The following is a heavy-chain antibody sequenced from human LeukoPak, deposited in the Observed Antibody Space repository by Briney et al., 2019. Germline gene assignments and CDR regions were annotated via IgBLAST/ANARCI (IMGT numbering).Heavy chain of an antibody. J-gene: IGHJ5*02. CDR1: GYNFANYW. D-gene: IGHD2-21*02. CDR3: ARSPLAVTNWFDP. CDR2: IYPGDSDT. V-gene: IGHV5-51*01. Sequence: GESLKISCKGSGYNFANYWIGWVRQMPGKGLEWMGIIYPGDSDTRYSPSFQGQVTISADKSISTAYLQWSSLKASDTAMYYCARSPLAVTNWFDPWGQGTLVTVSS.